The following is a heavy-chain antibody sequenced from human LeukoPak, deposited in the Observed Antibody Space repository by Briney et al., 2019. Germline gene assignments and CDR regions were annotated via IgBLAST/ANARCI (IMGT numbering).Heavy chain of an antibody. CDR1: GGSISSSSYY. J-gene: IGHJ6*03. Sequence: PSETLSLTCTVSGGSISSSSYYWSWIRQPAGKGLEWIGRIYTSGSTNYNPSLKSRVTISVDTSKNQFSLKLSSVTAADTAVYYCARAGYYYYYMDVWGKGTTVTVSS. CDR3: ARAGYYYYYMDV. CDR2: IYTSGST. V-gene: IGHV4-61*02.